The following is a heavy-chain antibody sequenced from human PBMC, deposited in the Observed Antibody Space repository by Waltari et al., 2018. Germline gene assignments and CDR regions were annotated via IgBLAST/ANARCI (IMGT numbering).Heavy chain of an antibody. Sequence: EVQLEESGGGLVQPGGSLRLSSAGSGFSFRYHTMAWVRQAPGKGLEWLSSISGSGRNTYYADSVKGRFTISRDNSKNTLLLQMNSLRAEDTAVYYCAKEEASGSYYTQPFDYWGQGTLVTVSS. CDR2: ISGSGRNT. J-gene: IGHJ4*02. V-gene: IGHV3-23*04. CDR1: GFSFRYHT. D-gene: IGHD3-10*01. CDR3: AKEEASGSYYTQPFDY.